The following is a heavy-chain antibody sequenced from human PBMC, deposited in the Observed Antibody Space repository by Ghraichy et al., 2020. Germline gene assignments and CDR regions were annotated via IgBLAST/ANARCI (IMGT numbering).Heavy chain of an antibody. CDR2: INHSVST. Sequence: SETLSLTCAVYGGSFSGYYWSWIRQPPGKGLEWIGEINHSVSTNYNPSLKSRVTISVDTSKNQFSLKLSSVTAADTAVYYCARRVGGYYYYYYGMDVWGQGTTVTVSS. CDR3: ARRVGGYYYYYYGMDV. D-gene: IGHD2-15*01. J-gene: IGHJ6*02. V-gene: IGHV4-34*01. CDR1: GGSFSGYY.